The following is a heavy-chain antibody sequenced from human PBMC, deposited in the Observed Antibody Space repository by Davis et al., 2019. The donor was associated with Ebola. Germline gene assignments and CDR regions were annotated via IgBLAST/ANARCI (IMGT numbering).Heavy chain of an antibody. CDR1: GYTFTSYG. V-gene: IGHV1-18*01. D-gene: IGHD6-13*01. Sequence: VKVSCKASGYTFTSYGISWVRQAPGQGLEWMGWISAYNGNTNYAQKFQGRVTITADESTSTAYMELSSLRSEDTAVYYCARDADRQPYYYYMDVWGKGTTVTVSS. CDR2: ISAYNGNT. CDR3: ARDADRQPYYYYMDV. J-gene: IGHJ6*03.